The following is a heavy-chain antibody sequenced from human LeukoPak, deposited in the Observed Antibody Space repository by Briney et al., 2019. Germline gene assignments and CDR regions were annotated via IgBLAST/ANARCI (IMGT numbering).Heavy chain of an antibody. CDR2: LYSGGAT. CDR1: GFAVSSNY. CDR3: AGPRFGELLYDY. Sequence: GGSLRLSCAASGFAVSSNYMSWVRRAPGKGLEWVSLLYSGGATYYADSVKGRFTISRGNSKNTLYLQMNSLRVEDTAVYYCAGPRFGELLYDYWGQGTLVTVSS. J-gene: IGHJ4*02. V-gene: IGHV3-53*01. D-gene: IGHD3-10*01.